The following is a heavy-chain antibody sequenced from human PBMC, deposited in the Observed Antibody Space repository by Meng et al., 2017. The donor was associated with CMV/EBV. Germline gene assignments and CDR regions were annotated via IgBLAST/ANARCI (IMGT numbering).Heavy chain of an antibody. J-gene: IGHJ4*02. Sequence: GESLKISCAASGFTFSSYAMSWVRQAPGKGLEWVSAISGSGGSTNYADSVTGRFTISRDNSKNTLYLQMNSLRAEDTAVYYCAKDFRELRDYSINTFDYWGQGTLVTVSS. CDR2: ISGSGGST. CDR1: GFTFSSYA. CDR3: AKDFRELRDYSINTFDY. D-gene: IGHD2-15*01. V-gene: IGHV3-23*01.